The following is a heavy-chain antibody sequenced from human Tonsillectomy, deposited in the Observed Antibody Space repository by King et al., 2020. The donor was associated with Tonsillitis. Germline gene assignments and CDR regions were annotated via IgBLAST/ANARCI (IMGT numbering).Heavy chain of an antibody. CDR3: AKGLGVVIYKALDY. D-gene: IGHD3-3*01. J-gene: IGHJ4*02. V-gene: IGHV3-9*01. Sequence: VQLVESGGGLVQPGRSLRLSCAASGFTFDDYAMHWVRQAPGKGLEWVAGISWNSGSIGYAESVKGRFTISRDNAKNSLYLQMNSLRAEDTALYYCAKGLGVVIYKALDYWGQGTLVTVSS. CDR1: GFTFDDYA. CDR2: ISWNSGSI.